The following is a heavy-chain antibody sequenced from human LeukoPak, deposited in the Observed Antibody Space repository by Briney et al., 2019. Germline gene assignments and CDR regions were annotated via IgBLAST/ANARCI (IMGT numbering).Heavy chain of an antibody. J-gene: IGHJ3*02. CDR3: ARGYSRAAFDI. Sequence: GGSLRLSCAASGFTFSSYTMNWVRQAPGKGLEWVSSITTTSSYIYYADSVKGRFTISRDNAKSSLFLQMNSLRAEDTALYYCARGYSRAAFDIWGQGTVVAVSS. V-gene: IGHV3-21*01. CDR2: ITTTSSYI. D-gene: IGHD2-15*01. CDR1: GFTFSSYT.